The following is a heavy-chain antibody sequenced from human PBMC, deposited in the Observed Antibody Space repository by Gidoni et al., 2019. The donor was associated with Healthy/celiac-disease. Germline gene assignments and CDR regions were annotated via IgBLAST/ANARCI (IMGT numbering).Heavy chain of an antibody. CDR3: ARGYSGDYGMDV. J-gene: IGHJ6*02. Sequence: QVQLQESGPGLVKPSQTLSLTCTVSGGSISSGSYYWSWIRQPAGTGLEWIGRIYTSGSTNYNPSLKSRVTISVDTSKNQFSLKLSSVTAADTAVYYCARGYSGDYGMDVWGQGTTVTVSS. D-gene: IGHD5-18*01. V-gene: IGHV4-61*02. CDR2: IYTSGST. CDR1: GGSISSGSYY.